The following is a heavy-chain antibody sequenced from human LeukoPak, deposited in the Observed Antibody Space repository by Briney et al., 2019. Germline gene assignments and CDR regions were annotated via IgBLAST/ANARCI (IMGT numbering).Heavy chain of an antibody. V-gene: IGHV3-53*05. Sequence: GGSLRLSCAASGFTVSSNYMSWVRQAPGKGLEWVSVIYGGGSTYYADSVKGRFAISRGNSKNTLYLQMNSLRAEDTAVYYCASDSDWYINNWGQGTLVTASS. CDR2: IYGGGST. J-gene: IGHJ4*02. CDR1: GFTVSSNY. D-gene: IGHD6-19*01. CDR3: ASDSDWYINN.